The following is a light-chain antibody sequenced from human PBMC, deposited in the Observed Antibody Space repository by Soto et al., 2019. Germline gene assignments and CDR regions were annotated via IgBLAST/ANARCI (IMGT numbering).Light chain of an antibody. Sequence: AIQVTQFPASLSASVGDRVTITCRASQGIRDELGWYQQKPGKAPKLLIYGASRLESGVPSRFSGSGSGTDFSLTIYSLRPEDSATYFCLQDYNYPRTFGQGTKLQIK. V-gene: IGKV1-6*01. J-gene: IGKJ2*01. CDR1: QGIRDE. CDR3: LQDYNYPRT. CDR2: GAS.